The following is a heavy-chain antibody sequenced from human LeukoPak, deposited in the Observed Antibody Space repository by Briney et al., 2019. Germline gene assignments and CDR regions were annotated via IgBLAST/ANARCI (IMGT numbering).Heavy chain of an antibody. J-gene: IGHJ6*02. CDR3: TRGPIQLWIHNAMDV. V-gene: IGHV3-49*04. CDR2: IRSKAYRGTT. D-gene: IGHD5-18*01. Sequence: GSLRLSCRAFGFTFGDHAMSWVRQAPGKGREWVGFIRSKAYRGTTEYAASVKGRFTILRDDSKSIAYLQMNSLEIEDTGFYYCTRGPIQLWIHNAMDVWGQGTTVTVSS. CDR1: GFTFGDHA.